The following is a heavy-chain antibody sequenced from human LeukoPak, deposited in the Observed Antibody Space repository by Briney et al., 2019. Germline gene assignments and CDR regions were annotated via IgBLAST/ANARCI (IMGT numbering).Heavy chain of an antibody. V-gene: IGHV3-7*01. J-gene: IGHJ4*02. Sequence: GGSLRLSCAASGFTFSSYWMTWVRQAPGKGLEWVANIKQDGSEKYYVDSVKGRFTISRDNAKNSLYLQMNSLRAEDTAVYYCVKGCSSTSCLDYWGQGTLVTVSS. D-gene: IGHD2-2*01. CDR1: GFTFSSYW. CDR3: VKGCSSTSCLDY. CDR2: IKQDGSEK.